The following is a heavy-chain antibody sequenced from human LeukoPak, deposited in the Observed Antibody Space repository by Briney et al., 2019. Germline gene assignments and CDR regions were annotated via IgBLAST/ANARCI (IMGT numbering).Heavy chain of an antibody. D-gene: IGHD2-15*01. CDR3: ARDLIRGCSGGSCYSGLRDAFDI. J-gene: IGHJ3*02. Sequence: PGRSLRLSCAASGFTFSSYGMHWVRQAPGKGLEWVAVIWNDGSNKYYADSVKGRFTIYRDNAKNSLYLQMNSLGAEDTSVYYCARDLIRGCSGGSCYSGLRDAFDIWGQGTMVTVSS. CDR2: IWNDGSNK. CDR1: GFTFSSYG. V-gene: IGHV3-33*01.